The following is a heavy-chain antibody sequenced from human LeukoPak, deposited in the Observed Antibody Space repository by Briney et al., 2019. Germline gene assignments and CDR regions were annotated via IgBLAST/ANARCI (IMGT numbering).Heavy chain of an antibody. J-gene: IGHJ4*02. D-gene: IGHD3-10*01. CDR3: ARDDKTGDYYGVPRI. Sequence: ASVKVSCKASGYTFTSYGISWVRQAPGQGLEWMGWISAYNGNTNYAQKFQGRVTMTTDTSTSTAYMELRSLRSDDTAVYYCARDDKTGDYYGVPRIWDQGTLVTVSS. CDR2: ISAYNGNT. CDR1: GYTFTSYG. V-gene: IGHV1-18*01.